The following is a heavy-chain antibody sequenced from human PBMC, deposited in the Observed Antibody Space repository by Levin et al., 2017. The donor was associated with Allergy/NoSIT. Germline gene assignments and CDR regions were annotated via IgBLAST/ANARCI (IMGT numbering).Heavy chain of an antibody. D-gene: IGHD5-18*01. CDR2: ISYDGNNK. J-gene: IGHJ5*02. Sequence: PGGSLRLSCAASGFTFSSTAMHWVRQAPGKGLEWVAVISYDGNNKYYADSVKGRFTSSRDNPKNTMYLQMNSLRAEDTAVYYCARASRYSYGQVGWFDPWGHGTLVTVSS. CDR1: GFTFSSTA. V-gene: IGHV3-30-3*01. CDR3: ARASRYSYGQVGWFDP.